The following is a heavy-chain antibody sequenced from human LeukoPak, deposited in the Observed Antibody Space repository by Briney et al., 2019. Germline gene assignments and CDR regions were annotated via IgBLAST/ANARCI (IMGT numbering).Heavy chain of an antibody. CDR1: GYTFTSYD. D-gene: IGHD3-10*01. CDR3: AREPGGRVRGVAFDY. V-gene: IGHV1-8*01. Sequence: VASVKVSCKASGYTFTSYDINWVRQATGQGLEWMGWMNPNSGNTGYAQKFQGRVTMTRDMSTSTVYMELSSLRSEDTAVYYCAREPGGRVRGVAFDYWGQGTLVTVSS. J-gene: IGHJ4*02. CDR2: MNPNSGNT.